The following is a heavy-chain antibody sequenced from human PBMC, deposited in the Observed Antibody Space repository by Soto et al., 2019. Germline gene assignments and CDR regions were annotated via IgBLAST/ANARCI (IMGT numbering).Heavy chain of an antibody. V-gene: IGHV3-30*18. CDR1: GFTFSSYG. J-gene: IGHJ4*02. Sequence: GGSLRLSCAASGFTFSSYGMHWFRQAPGKGLEWVAVISYDGSNKYYADSVKGRFTISRDNSKNTLYLQMNSLRAEDTAVYYCAKDKLFDYWGQGTLVTVSS. CDR2: ISYDGSNK. CDR3: AKDKLFDY.